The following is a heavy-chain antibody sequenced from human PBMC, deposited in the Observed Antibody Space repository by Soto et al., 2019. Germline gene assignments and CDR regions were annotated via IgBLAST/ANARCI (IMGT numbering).Heavy chain of an antibody. J-gene: IGHJ6*02. CDR1: GFTFSSYW. Sequence: PGGSLRLSCAASGFTFSSYWMSWVRQAQGEGLEWVANIKQDGSEKYYVDSVKGRFTISRDNAKNSLYLQMNSLRAEDTAVYYCARDYYGSGSYYTPYYYYGMDVWGQGTTVTVSS. V-gene: IGHV3-7*01. D-gene: IGHD3-10*01. CDR3: ARDYYGSGSYYTPYYYYGMDV. CDR2: IKQDGSEK.